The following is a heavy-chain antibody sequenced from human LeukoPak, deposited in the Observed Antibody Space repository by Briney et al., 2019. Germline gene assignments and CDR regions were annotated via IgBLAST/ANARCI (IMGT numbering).Heavy chain of an antibody. CDR3: ASAYSSSSEGYFDY. CDR1: GYTFTSYG. J-gene: IGHJ4*02. CDR2: INPSGGST. V-gene: IGHV1-46*01. Sequence: ASVKVSCKASGYTFTSYGISWVRQAPGQGLEWMGIINPSGGSTSYAQKFQGRVTMTRDMSTSTVYMELSSLRSEDTAVYYCASAYSSSSEGYFDYWGQGTLVTVSS. D-gene: IGHD6-6*01.